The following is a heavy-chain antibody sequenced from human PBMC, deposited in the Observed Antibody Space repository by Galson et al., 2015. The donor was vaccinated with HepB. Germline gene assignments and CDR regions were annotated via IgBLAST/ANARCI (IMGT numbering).Heavy chain of an antibody. Sequence: SVKVSCKASGYTFTSYAMNWVRQAPGQGLEWMGWINTNTGNPTYAQGFTGRFVFSLDTSVSTAYLQISSLKAEDTAVYYCAIRTGGVLFLDAFDIWGQGTMVTVSS. D-gene: IGHD1-14*01. CDR3: AIRTGGVLFLDAFDI. J-gene: IGHJ3*02. CDR2: INTNTGNP. V-gene: IGHV7-4-1*02. CDR1: GYTFTSYA.